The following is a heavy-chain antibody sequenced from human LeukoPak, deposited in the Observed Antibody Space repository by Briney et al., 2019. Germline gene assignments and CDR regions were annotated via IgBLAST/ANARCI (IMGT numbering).Heavy chain of an antibody. CDR2: IYTSGST. D-gene: IGHD3-22*01. CDR1: GGSISSYY. Sequence: SSETLSLTCTVSGGSISSYYWSWIRQPAGKGLEWIGRIYTSGSTNYNPSLKSRVTISVDTSKNQFSLKLSSVTAADTAVYYCARDAARYYYDSSGYGDAFDIWGQGTMVTVSS. J-gene: IGHJ3*02. V-gene: IGHV4-4*07. CDR3: ARDAARYYYDSSGYGDAFDI.